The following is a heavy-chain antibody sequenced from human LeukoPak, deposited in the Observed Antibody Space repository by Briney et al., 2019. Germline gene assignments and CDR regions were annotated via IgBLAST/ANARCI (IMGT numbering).Heavy chain of an antibody. CDR1: GGSFSGYY. J-gene: IGHJ3*02. D-gene: IGHD2-15*01. V-gene: IGHV4-34*01. CDR2: INHSGST. Sequence: SETLSLTCAVYGGSFSGYYWSWIRQPPGKGLEWIGEINHSGSTNYNPSLRSRVTISVDTSKNQFSLRLGSETAADTAVYHCARHCCSGPAKRVFDIWGQGTMVTVSS. CDR3: ARHCCSGPAKRVFDI.